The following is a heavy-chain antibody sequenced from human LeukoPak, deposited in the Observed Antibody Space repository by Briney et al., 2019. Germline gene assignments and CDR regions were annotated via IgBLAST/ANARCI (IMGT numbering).Heavy chain of an antibody. J-gene: IGHJ4*02. Sequence: GGSLRFSCAASGFTFRSYWMHWVRHAPGKGLVWVSRINSDGSSTSYADSVRGRFTISRDNAKNTLYLQMNSLRAEDTAVYYCARDSRALNYDFWSGRAYYFDYWGQGTLVTVSS. D-gene: IGHD3-3*01. V-gene: IGHV3-74*01. CDR1: GFTFRSYW. CDR3: ARDSRALNYDFWSGRAYYFDY. CDR2: INSDGSST.